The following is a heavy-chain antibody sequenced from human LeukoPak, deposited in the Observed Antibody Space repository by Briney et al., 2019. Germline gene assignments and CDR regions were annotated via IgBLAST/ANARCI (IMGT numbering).Heavy chain of an antibody. J-gene: IGHJ4*02. CDR3: AKETGVGYSYGRFDY. CDR2: IKQDGSEK. Sequence: GGSLRLSCAASGFTFSNYWMSWVRQAPGKGLEWVANIKQDGSEKYYVDSVKGRFTISRDNAKNSLSVQMNSLRAEDTAVYYCAKETGVGYSYGRFDYWGQGTLVTVSS. V-gene: IGHV3-7*01. CDR1: GFTFSNYW. D-gene: IGHD5-18*01.